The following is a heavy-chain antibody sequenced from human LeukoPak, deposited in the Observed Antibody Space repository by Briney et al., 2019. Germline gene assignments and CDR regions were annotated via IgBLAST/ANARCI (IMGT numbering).Heavy chain of an antibody. J-gene: IGHJ3*02. CDR2: FDPEDGET. CDR1: GYTLTELS. D-gene: IGHD6-6*01. V-gene: IGHV1-24*01. Sequence: ASVKVSCKVSGYTLTELSMYWVRQAPGKGLEWMGGFDPEDGETIYAQKFQGRVTMTEDTSTDTAYMELSSLRSEDTAVYYCARDWRGLAARKAFDIWGQGTLVTVSP. CDR3: ARDWRGLAARKAFDI.